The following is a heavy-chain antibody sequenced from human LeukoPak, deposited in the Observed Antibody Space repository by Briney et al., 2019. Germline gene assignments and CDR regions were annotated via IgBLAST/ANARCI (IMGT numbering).Heavy chain of an antibody. J-gene: IGHJ4*02. CDR3: AKWFTDYYDSSGY. V-gene: IGHV3-21*04. CDR2: ISSSSSYI. Sequence: GSLRLSCAASGFTFSSYSMNWVRQAPGKGLEWVSSISSSSSYIYYADSVKGRFTISRDDSKNTLYLQMNSLRAEDTAVYYCAKWFTDYYDSSGYWGQGTLVTVSS. D-gene: IGHD3-22*01. CDR1: GFTFSSYS.